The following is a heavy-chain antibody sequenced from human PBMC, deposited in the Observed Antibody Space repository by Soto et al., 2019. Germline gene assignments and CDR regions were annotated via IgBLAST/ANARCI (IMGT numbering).Heavy chain of an antibody. J-gene: IGHJ6*02. D-gene: IGHD5-12*01. V-gene: IGHV1-2*02. Sequence: XSVKVSCDASGHSFTGNYRHWVRQAPGQGLEWMGWINPNSGGTNYAQKFQGRVNMTRDTSIRTVYMELSRLRSDDTGVYFCARPLLATADYYYGTDVWAEGPRSPSP. CDR3: ARPLLATADYYYGTDV. CDR2: INPNSGGT. CDR1: GHSFTGNY.